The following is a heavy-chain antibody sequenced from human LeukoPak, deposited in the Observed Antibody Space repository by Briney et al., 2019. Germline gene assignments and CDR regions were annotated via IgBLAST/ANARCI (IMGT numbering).Heavy chain of an antibody. V-gene: IGHV4-39*01. CDR2: INYSGST. D-gene: IGHD2-8*01. CDR3: ARRRFVRGPDVVNPFDY. J-gene: IGHJ4*02. CDR1: GGSISSTFYY. Sequence: SETLSLTCTVSGGSISSTFYYWGWIRQPPGKGLEWIGSINYSGSTYYNPSLKSRVAISVDTSKNQFSLKLSSVTAADTAVYYCARRRFVRGPDVVNPFDYWGQGTLVTVSS.